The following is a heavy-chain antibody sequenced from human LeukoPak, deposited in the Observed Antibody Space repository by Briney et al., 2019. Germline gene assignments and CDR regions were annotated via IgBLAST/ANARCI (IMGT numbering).Heavy chain of an antibody. CDR3: ARSVVGVHAGYFDY. CDR1: GYTFTAYD. V-gene: IGHV1-46*04. Sequence: ASVKVSCKASGYTFTAYDIHWVRQAPGQGLEWMGMINPSGGSTSYAQKLEGRVTMTRDRSTSTVYTELSSLRSEDTAVYFCARSVVGVHAGYFDYWGQGTLVTVSS. J-gene: IGHJ4*02. CDR2: INPSGGST. D-gene: IGHD1-1*01.